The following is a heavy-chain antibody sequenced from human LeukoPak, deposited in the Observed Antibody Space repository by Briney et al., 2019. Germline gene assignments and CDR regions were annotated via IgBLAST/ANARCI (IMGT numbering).Heavy chain of an antibody. Sequence: PGGSLRLSCAASGFTFSNAWMNWVRQAPGKGLEWVGRIKSKTDGGTTDYAAPVKGRFTISRDDSKNTLYLQMDSLKTADTAVYYCTTDWTYYYDSSGSRLPDFWGQGTLVTVSS. J-gene: IGHJ4*02. D-gene: IGHD3-22*01. CDR2: IKSKTDGGTT. V-gene: IGHV3-15*01. CDR3: TTDWTYYYDSSGSRLPDF. CDR1: GFTFSNAW.